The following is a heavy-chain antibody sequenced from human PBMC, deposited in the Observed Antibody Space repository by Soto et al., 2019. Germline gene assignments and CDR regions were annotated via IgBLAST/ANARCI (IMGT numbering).Heavy chain of an antibody. CDR3: ARVEQWLVRGGMDV. D-gene: IGHD6-19*01. CDR2: IYYSGST. Sequence: SETLSLTCTVSGGSVSSGSYYWSWIRQPPGKGLEWIGYIYYSGSTNYNPSLKSRVTISVDTSKNQFSLKLSSVTAADTAVYYCARVEQWLVRGGMDVWGQGTTVTVSS. J-gene: IGHJ6*02. V-gene: IGHV4-61*01. CDR1: GGSVSSGSYY.